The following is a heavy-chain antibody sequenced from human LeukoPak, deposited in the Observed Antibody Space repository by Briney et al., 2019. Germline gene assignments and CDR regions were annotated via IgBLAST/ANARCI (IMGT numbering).Heavy chain of an antibody. J-gene: IGHJ4*02. CDR1: GFTFSDYW. Sequence: PGGSLRLSCAASGFTFSDYWMHWVRQAPGKGLVWVSRISSDGSRVTYADSVTGRFTISRDNAKNTLYLQMNRLRAEDTAVYYCASGHRSVSHFDYWGQGTLVTVSS. V-gene: IGHV3-74*01. D-gene: IGHD5/OR15-5a*01. CDR2: ISSDGSRV. CDR3: ASGHRSVSHFDY.